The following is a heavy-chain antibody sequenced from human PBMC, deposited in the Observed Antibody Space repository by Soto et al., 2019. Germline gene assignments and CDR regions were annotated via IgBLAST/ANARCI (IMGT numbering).Heavy chain of an antibody. Sequence: SETLSLTCTVSGGSISSYYWSWIRQPPGKGLEWIGYIYYSGSTNYNPSFKSRVTISVDTSKNQFSLKLSSVTAADTAVFYCASLRYSSNWMHFDYWGQGTLVTV. V-gene: IGHV4-59*01. J-gene: IGHJ4*02. D-gene: IGHD6-13*01. CDR3: ASLRYSSNWMHFDY. CDR1: GGSISSYY. CDR2: IYYSGST.